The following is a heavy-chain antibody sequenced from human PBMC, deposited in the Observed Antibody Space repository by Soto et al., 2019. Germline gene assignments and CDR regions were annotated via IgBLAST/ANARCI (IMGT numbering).Heavy chain of an antibody. CDR2: IYFSGST. CDR3: ASVHCISPNCVPLDP. Sequence: QLQLQESGPGLVKPSETLSLTCTVSGGSINSTGYYWGWIRQPPGKGLEWIGSIYFSGSTSYNPSLKSRVSMSVDTSKNQLSMKVGSVTAADTAVYYCASVHCISPNCVPLDPWGQGTLVTVSS. CDR1: GGSINSTGYY. V-gene: IGHV4-39*01. J-gene: IGHJ5*02. D-gene: IGHD2-2*01.